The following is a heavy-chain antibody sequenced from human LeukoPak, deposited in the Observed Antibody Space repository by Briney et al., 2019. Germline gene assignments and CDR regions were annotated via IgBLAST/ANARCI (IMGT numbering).Heavy chain of an antibody. CDR1: GYTLTELS. J-gene: IGHJ4*02. CDR2: FDPEDGET. Sequence: ASVKVSCKVSGYTLTELSMHWVRQAPGKGLEWMGGFDPEDGETIYAQKFQGRVTMTEDTSTDTAYMELSSLRSEDTAVYYSATSLGATPHFDYWGQGTLVTVSS. CDR3: ATSLGATPHFDY. V-gene: IGHV1-24*01. D-gene: IGHD1-26*01.